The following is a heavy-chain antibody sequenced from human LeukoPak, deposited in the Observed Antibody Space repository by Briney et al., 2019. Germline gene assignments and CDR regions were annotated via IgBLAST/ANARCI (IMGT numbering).Heavy chain of an antibody. CDR2: ISGSGGNT. J-gene: IGHJ4*02. D-gene: IGHD2-2*01. Sequence: GGSLRLSCAASGFTFRNYGMSWVRQAPGKGLEWVSTISGSGGNTYSADSVKGRFTVSRDNSKNTLYLQMSSLRAEDTAVYYCAKDEWDVVVVPGSILDYWGQGRLVTVSS. CDR1: GFTFRNYG. V-gene: IGHV3-23*01. CDR3: AKDEWDVVVVPGSILDY.